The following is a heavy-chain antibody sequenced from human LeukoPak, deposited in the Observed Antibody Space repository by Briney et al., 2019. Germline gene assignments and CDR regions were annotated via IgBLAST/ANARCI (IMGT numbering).Heavy chain of an antibody. Sequence: SETLSLTCTVSGGSISSSSYYWGWIRQPPGKGLEWIGSIYYTGNTYYNASLKSQVSISIDTSKNQFSLRLTSVTAADTAVYFCARQTGSGLFILPGGQGTLVTVSS. CDR3: ARQTGSGLFILP. CDR2: IYYTGNT. CDR1: GGSISSSSYY. V-gene: IGHV4-39*01. J-gene: IGHJ4*02. D-gene: IGHD3/OR15-3a*01.